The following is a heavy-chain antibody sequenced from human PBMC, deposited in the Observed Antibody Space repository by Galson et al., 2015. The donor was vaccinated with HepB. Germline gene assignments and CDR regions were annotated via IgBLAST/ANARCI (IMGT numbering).Heavy chain of an antibody. CDR2: ISYDGSNK. V-gene: IGHV3-30*03. CDR3: ARGTRDEGDFDY. CDR1: GFTFSSYG. Sequence: SLRLSCAASGFTFSSYGMHWVRQAPGKGLEWVAVISYDGSNKYYADSVKGRFTISRDNSKNTLYLQMNSLRAEDTAVYYCARGTRDEGDFDYWGQGTLVTVSS. D-gene: IGHD3-10*01. J-gene: IGHJ4*02.